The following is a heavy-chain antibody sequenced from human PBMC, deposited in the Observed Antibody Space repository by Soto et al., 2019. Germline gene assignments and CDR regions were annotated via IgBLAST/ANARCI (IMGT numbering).Heavy chain of an antibody. V-gene: IGHV4-30-2*01. CDR1: GGSISSGGYS. CDR2: IYHSGST. J-gene: IGHJ5*02. CDR3: ARELFGRSVWFDR. Sequence: SETLSLTCAVSGGSISSGGYSWSWIRQPPGKGLEWIGYIYHSGSTYYNPSLKSRVTISVDRSKNQFSLKLSSVTAADTAVYYCARELFGRSVWFDRWGQGTLVTVSS. D-gene: IGHD3-10*01.